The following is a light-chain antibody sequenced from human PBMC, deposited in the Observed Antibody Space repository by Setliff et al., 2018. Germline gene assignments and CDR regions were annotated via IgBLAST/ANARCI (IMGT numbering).Light chain of an antibody. V-gene: IGLV2-14*03. Sequence: QSALTQPASVSGSPGQSITISCTGPSTDIGGYNYVSWYQQYPGKAPQLIIYGASKRPSGVSDRFSGSKSGNTASLTISGLQLEDDADYYCSSYTGNTVVFAPGTKATVL. CDR1: STDIGGYNY. CDR3: SSYTGNTVV. CDR2: GAS. J-gene: IGLJ1*01.